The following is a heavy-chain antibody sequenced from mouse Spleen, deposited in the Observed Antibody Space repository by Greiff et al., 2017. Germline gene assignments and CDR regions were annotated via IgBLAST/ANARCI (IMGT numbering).Heavy chain of an antibody. CDR2: IYPRSGNT. Sequence: QVQLQQSGAELARPGASVKLSCKASGYTFTSYGISWVKQRTGQGLEWIGEIYPRSGNTYYNEKFKGKATLTADKSSSTAYMELRSLTSEDSAVYFCAERGSSDWYFDVWGAGTTVTVSS. CDR3: AERGSSDWYFDV. D-gene: IGHD1-1*01. V-gene: IGHV1-81*01. J-gene: IGHJ1*01. CDR1: GYTFTSYG.